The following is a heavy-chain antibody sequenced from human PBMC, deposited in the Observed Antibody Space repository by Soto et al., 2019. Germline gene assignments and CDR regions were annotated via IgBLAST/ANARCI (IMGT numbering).Heavy chain of an antibody. J-gene: IGHJ4*02. CDR1: GYSITSHY. Sequence: GASVKVSCKASGYSITSHYLHWVRQARGQGPEWMGIINPGDGSTKYAQKFQGRVTMTGDTSTSTVYMELSSLRSEDTAVYYCARADVRSRAIDYWGQGTQVTVSS. V-gene: IGHV1-46*01. CDR2: INPGDGST. D-gene: IGHD3-10*01. CDR3: ARADVRSRAIDY.